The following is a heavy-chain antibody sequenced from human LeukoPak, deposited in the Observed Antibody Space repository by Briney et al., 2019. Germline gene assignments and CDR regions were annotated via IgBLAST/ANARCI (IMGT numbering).Heavy chain of an antibody. D-gene: IGHD6-19*01. CDR1: GYPFTGYY. CDR2: INPNSGGT. CDR3: ARDLQWLVRGDAFDI. V-gene: IGHV1-2*02. Sequence: ASVKVSRKASGYPFTGYYMHWVRQAPGQGLEWMGWINPNSGGTNYAQKFQGRVTMTRDTSISTAYMELSRLRSDDTAVYYCARDLQWLVRGDAFDIWGQGTMVTVSS. J-gene: IGHJ3*02.